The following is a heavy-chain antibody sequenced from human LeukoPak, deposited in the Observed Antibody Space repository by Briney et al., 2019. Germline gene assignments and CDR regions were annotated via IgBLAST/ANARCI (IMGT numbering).Heavy chain of an antibody. CDR3: AKLSQIVVVTASHDY. V-gene: IGHV3-48*01. J-gene: IGHJ4*02. CDR2: ISGSSAVI. CDR1: GFTFSSYG. D-gene: IGHD2-21*02. Sequence: GGSLRLSCAASGFTFSSYGMNWVRRAPGRGLEWISYISGSSAVIHYEDSMKGRFTITRDNAKNTLYLQMNSLRADDTAVYYCAKLSQIVVVTASHDYWGQGTLVTVSS.